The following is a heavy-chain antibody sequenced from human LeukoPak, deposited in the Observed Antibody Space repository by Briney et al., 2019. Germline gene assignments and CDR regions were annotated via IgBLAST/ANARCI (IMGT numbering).Heavy chain of an antibody. V-gene: IGHV4-31*03. J-gene: IGHJ5*02. CDR2: IYYSGST. Sequence: PSETLSLTCTVSGVSISSGGYYWSWIRQHPGKGLEWIGYIYYSGSTYYNPSLKSRVTISVDTSKNQFSLKLSSVTAADTAVYYCARGFIVGATPWFDLWGQGTLVTVSS. CDR3: ARGFIVGATPWFDL. D-gene: IGHD1-26*01. CDR1: GVSISSGGYY.